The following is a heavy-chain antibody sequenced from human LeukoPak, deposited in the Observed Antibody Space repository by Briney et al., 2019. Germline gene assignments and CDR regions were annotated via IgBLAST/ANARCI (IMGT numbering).Heavy chain of an antibody. Sequence: GGSLRLSCSASGFPFSSYAMHWVRQAPGKGLEYVSAISDSGGSTYYADSVKGRFTISRDNSKNTLYLQMRSMTADDTAVYFCVRGYSFGPYGMDVWGQGTTVTVSS. V-gene: IGHV3-64D*09. CDR3: VRGYSFGPYGMDV. D-gene: IGHD2-15*01. CDR1: GFPFSSYA. CDR2: ISDSGGST. J-gene: IGHJ6*02.